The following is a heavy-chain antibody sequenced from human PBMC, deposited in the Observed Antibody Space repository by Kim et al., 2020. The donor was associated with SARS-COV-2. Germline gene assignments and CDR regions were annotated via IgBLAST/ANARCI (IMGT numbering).Heavy chain of an antibody. Sequence: GGSLRLSCAASGFTFINYGMSWVRQAPGKGLEWVSIFSGSGGGTYYADSVKGRFTISRDNSKNTLYLQMNSLRAEDTAVYYCAKGLVGSCSGTSCYIFDYWGQGTLVTVSS. CDR3: AKGLVGSCSGTSCYIFDY. V-gene: IGHV3-23*01. D-gene: IGHD2-2*02. J-gene: IGHJ4*02. CDR2: FSGSGGGT. CDR1: GFTFINYG.